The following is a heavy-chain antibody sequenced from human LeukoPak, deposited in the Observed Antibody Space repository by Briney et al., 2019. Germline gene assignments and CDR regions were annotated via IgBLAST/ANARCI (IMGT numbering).Heavy chain of an antibody. CDR3: ARDRRVFSSSSGLLDY. J-gene: IGHJ4*02. CDR1: GFTFSSYA. Sequence: GGSLRLSCAASGFTFSSYAMHWVRQAPGKGLEWVAVISYDGSNKYYADSVKGRFTISRDNSKNTLYLQMSSLRAEDTAVYYCARDRRVFSSSSGLLDYWGQGTLVTVSS. V-gene: IGHV3-30-3*01. CDR2: ISYDGSNK. D-gene: IGHD6-6*01.